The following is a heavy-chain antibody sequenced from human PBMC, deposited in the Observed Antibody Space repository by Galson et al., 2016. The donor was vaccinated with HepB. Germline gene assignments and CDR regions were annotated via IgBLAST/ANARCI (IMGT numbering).Heavy chain of an antibody. J-gene: IGHJ4*02. V-gene: IGHV3-23*01. CDR2: IIGTDFHT. Sequence: SLRLSCAASGFTFSTYAMTWVRQAPGKGLERISNIIGTDFHTYYAESVKGRFTVSRDNSNNTLYLQMNSLRVEDTAGYYCAREVCHDTSCYNYLDYWGQGILVTVS. CDR3: AREVCHDTSCYNYLDY. CDR1: GFTFSTYA. D-gene: IGHD2-2*02.